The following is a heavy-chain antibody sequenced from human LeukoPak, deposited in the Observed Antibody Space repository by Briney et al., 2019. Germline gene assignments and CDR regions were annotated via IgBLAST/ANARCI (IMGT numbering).Heavy chain of an antibody. J-gene: IGHJ4*02. CDR3: ALLSLRYFDWPPAFDY. CDR2: INPNSGGT. D-gene: IGHD3-9*01. V-gene: IGHV1-2*02. Sequence: ASVTVSCLASGYTLTGHYMHWVRQTPAQGLEWMGWINPNSGGTNYAQKFQGRVTMTSDTSISTAYMELSRLRSDDTAVYSCALLSLRYFDWPPAFDYWGQGTLVTVSS. CDR1: GYTLTGHY.